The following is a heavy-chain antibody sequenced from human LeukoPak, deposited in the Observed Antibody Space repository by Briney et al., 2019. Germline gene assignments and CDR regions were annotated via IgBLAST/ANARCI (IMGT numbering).Heavy chain of an antibody. CDR3: ARGRLLEKGGWFDP. CDR1: GYTFTGYY. Sequence: ASVKVSCKASGYTFTGYYMHWVRQAPGQGLEWMGWINPNSGGTNYAQKFQGRVTMTRDTSISTAYMELSRLRSDDTAVYYCARGRLLEKGGWFDPWSQGTLVTVSS. V-gene: IGHV1-2*02. D-gene: IGHD3-3*01. J-gene: IGHJ5*02. CDR2: INPNSGGT.